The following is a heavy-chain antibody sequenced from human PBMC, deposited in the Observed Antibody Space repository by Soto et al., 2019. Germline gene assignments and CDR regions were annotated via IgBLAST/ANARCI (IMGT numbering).Heavy chain of an antibody. CDR3: ARGRYGDY. Sequence: QVHLVQSGAEVKKPGASVKVSCKASGYTFTSYGITWVRQAPGQGLEWMGWISAHTGNTDYAQKLQGRVIVTRDTSTSPAYLELRSLISDDTAVYYCARGRYGDYWGQGALVTVSS. CDR2: ISAHTGNT. CDR1: GYTFTSYG. V-gene: IGHV1-18*01. J-gene: IGHJ4*02. D-gene: IGHD1-1*01.